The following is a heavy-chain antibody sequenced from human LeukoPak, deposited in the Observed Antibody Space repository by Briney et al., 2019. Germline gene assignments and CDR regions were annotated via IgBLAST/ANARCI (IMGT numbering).Heavy chain of an antibody. J-gene: IGHJ5*02. CDR3: ARGRVIFRAAAPFDP. Sequence: PSETLSLTCAVYGGSFSGYYWSWIRQPPGKGLEWIGEINHSGSTNCNPSLKSRVTISVDTSKNQFSLKLSSVTAADTAVYYCARGRVIFRAAAPFDPWGQGTLVTVSS. D-gene: IGHD3-3*02. V-gene: IGHV4-34*01. CDR1: GGSFSGYY. CDR2: INHSGST.